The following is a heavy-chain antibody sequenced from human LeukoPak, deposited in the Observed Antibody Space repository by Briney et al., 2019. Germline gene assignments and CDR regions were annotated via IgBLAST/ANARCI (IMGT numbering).Heavy chain of an antibody. D-gene: IGHD6-6*01. CDR2: INPNSGGT. CDR3: ASLSYSSSSSFDY. J-gene: IGHJ4*02. Sequence: APVKVSCKASGYTFTGYYMHWVRQAPGQGLEWMGRINPNSGGTNYAQKFQGRVTMTRDTSISTAYMELSRLRSDDTAVYYCASLSYSSSSSFDYWGQGTLVTVSS. CDR1: GYTFTGYY. V-gene: IGHV1-2*06.